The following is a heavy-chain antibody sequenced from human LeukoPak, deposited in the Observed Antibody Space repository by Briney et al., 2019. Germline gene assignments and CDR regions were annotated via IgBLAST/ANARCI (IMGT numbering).Heavy chain of an antibody. CDR2: ISGRGDST. D-gene: IGHD5-18*01. CDR1: RFTFSSYA. J-gene: IGHJ4*02. Sequence: GGSLRLSCAASRFTFSSYAMSWVRQAPGKGLEWVSTISGRGDSTYYADSVKGRFSISRDNSKNTLYLQMNSLRAEDTAVYYCASARGSNYGSLGDWGQGTLVTVSS. V-gene: IGHV3-23*01. CDR3: ASARGSNYGSLGD.